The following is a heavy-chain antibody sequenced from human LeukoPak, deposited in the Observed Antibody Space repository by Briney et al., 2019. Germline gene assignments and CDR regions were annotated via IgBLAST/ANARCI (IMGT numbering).Heavy chain of an antibody. CDR3: AKDLVRAAYGSGSYWDLLVSWGMDV. CDR1: GYTFTSYD. J-gene: IGHJ6*02. D-gene: IGHD3-10*01. CDR2: MNPNSGNT. V-gene: IGHV1-8*01. Sequence: GASVKVSCKASGYTFTSYDINWVRQATGQGLEWMGWMNPNSGNTGYAQKFQGRVTMTRNTSISTAYMELSSLRSEDTAVYYCAKDLVRAAYGSGSYWDLLVSWGMDVWGQGTTVTVSS.